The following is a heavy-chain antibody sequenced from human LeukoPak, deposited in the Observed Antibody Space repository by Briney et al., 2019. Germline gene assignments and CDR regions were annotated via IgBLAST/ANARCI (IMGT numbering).Heavy chain of an antibody. V-gene: IGHV3-23*01. CDR3: AKDVDSGRSADY. Sequence: GRSLRLSCAASGFTFSKYAMSWGRHAPGKGLGWVSIICGSGGGRYYADSVKGRFTLSRDNSMITLYLQMNSLRAEDTAVYYCAKDVDSGRSADYWGQGTLVTVSS. CDR1: GFTFSKYA. J-gene: IGHJ4*02. CDR2: ICGSGGGR. D-gene: IGHD3-10*01.